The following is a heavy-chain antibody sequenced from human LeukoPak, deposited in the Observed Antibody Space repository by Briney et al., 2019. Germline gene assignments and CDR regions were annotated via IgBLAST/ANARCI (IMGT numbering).Heavy chain of an antibody. CDR3: ARVSLAVAGVQYYYFDY. D-gene: IGHD6-19*01. V-gene: IGHV4-59*01. J-gene: IGHJ4*02. Sequence: YIYYSGFTNYNPSLKSRVTISVDTSKNQFSLKLSSLTAADTAVYYCARVSLAVAGVQYYYFDYWGQGTLVTVSS. CDR2: IYYSGFT.